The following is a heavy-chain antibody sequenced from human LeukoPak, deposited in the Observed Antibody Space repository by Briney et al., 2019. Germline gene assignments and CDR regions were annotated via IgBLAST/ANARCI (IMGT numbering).Heavy chain of an antibody. CDR1: GYTFTSYG. V-gene: IGHV1-18*04. J-gene: IGHJ4*02. D-gene: IGHD3-22*01. CDR3: ARDSGRWYYDSSGVWGYYFDY. CDR2: ISGYNGNT. Sequence: ASVKVSCKASGYTFTSYGISWVRQAPGQGLEWMGWISGYNGNTKYAQKLQGRLTMTTDTSTSTAYMELRSLRSDDTAVYYCARDSGRWYYDSSGVWGYYFDYWGQGTLVTVSS.